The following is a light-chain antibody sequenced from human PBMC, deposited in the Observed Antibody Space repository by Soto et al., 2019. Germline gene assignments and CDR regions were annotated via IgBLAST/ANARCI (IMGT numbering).Light chain of an antibody. Sequence: QSALTQPASVSGFPGQSITISCTGTSSDVGSYNLVSWYQQHPGKAPKLMIYEVSNRPSGVSNRFSGSKSGNTASLTISGLQAEDEAAYYCCSYAGSSTFVVFGGGTKLTVL. CDR3: CSYAGSSTFVV. V-gene: IGLV2-23*02. CDR1: SSDVGSYNL. J-gene: IGLJ2*01. CDR2: EVS.